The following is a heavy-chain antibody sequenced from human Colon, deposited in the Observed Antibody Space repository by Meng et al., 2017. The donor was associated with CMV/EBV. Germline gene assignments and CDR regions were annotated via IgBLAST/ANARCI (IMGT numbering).Heavy chain of an antibody. V-gene: IGHV3-30*04. Sequence: SGFTFSTYSMHWVRQAPGKGPEWVAVIPYDGSPEYYGDSVKGRFTISRDNSKNTLYLQMNNLRVEDTAVYYCARDPHEFWSGRNWFDPWGQGTLVTVSS. J-gene: IGHJ5*02. CDR1: GFTFSTYS. D-gene: IGHD3-3*01. CDR3: ARDPHEFWSGRNWFDP. CDR2: IPYDGSPE.